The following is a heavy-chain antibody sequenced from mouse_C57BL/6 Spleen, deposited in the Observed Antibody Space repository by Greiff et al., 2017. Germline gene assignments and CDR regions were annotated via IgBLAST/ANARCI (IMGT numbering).Heavy chain of an antibody. J-gene: IGHJ2*01. Sequence: QVQLQQPGAELVKPGASVKLSCKASGYTFTSYWMQWVKQRPGQGLEWIGEIDPSDSYTNYNQKFKGKATLTVDTSSSTAYMQLSSLTSEDSAVYYGARKGMVTSFDYWGQGTTLSVSS. V-gene: IGHV1-50*01. CDR3: ARKGMVTSFDY. CDR1: GYTFTSYW. D-gene: IGHD2-2*01. CDR2: IDPSDSYT.